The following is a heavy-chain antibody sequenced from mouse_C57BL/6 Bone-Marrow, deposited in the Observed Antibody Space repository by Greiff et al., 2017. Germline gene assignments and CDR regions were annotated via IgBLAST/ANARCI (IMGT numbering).Heavy chain of an antibody. D-gene: IGHD1-1*01. Sequence: VQLVESGPGLVAPSQSLSITCTVSGFSLTSYAISWVRQPPGKGLEWLGVIWTGGGTNYNSALKSRLSISKDNSKSQVFLKMNSLQTDDTARYYCARNCPYYYGSSYWYFDVWGTGTTVTVSS. CDR1: GFSLTSYA. J-gene: IGHJ1*03. V-gene: IGHV2-9-1*01. CDR2: IWTGGGT. CDR3: ARNCPYYYGSSYWYFDV.